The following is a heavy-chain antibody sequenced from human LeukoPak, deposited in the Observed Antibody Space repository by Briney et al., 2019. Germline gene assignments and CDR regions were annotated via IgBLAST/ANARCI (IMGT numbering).Heavy chain of an antibody. CDR3: ARDQDTIGYGENLY. J-gene: IGHJ4*02. D-gene: IGHD4-17*01. CDR2: INPSGGGT. CDR1: GYTFANYH. Sequence: ASVKVSCKASGYTFANYHIHWVRQAPGQGLEWMGIINPSGGGTTYAQKFQGRVTMTRDTSTSTVYMELSSLRSEDTAVYFCARDQDTIGYGENLYWGQGVLVTVSS. V-gene: IGHV1-46*01.